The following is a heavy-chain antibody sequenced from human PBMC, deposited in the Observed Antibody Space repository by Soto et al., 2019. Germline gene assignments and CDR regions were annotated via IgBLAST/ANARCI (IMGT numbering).Heavy chain of an antibody. Sequence: QVQLQESGPGLVKPSETLSLTCTVSSASLSNYYWSWIRQPAGKGLEWIGRIFPTGNTDYNPSLRSRVTMSVDTSKNQFSLKLNPVTAADTAVHFRARGSLGPDYWGPGTLVTVSS. V-gene: IGHV4-4*07. CDR3: ARGSLGPDY. J-gene: IGHJ4*02. CDR2: IFPTGNT. CDR1: SASLSNYY. D-gene: IGHD1-26*01.